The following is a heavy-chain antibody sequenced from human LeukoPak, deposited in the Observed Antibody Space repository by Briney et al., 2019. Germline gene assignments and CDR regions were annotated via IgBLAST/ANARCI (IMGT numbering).Heavy chain of an antibody. Sequence: GGSLRLSCAASGFTFSSYWMSWVRQAPGKGLEWVANIKQDGSEKYYVDSVKGRFTISRDNAKNSLYLQMNSLRAEDTAVYYCASPAAVNCSGDCADAFDIWGQGTMVTVSS. V-gene: IGHV3-7*01. D-gene: IGHD2-21*02. CDR3: ASPAAVNCSGDCADAFDI. CDR2: IKQDGSEK. J-gene: IGHJ3*02. CDR1: GFTFSSYW.